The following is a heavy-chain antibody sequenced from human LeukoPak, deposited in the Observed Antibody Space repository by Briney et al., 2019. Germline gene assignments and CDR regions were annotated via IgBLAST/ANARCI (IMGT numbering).Heavy chain of an antibody. Sequence: SETLSLTCAVYGGSFSGYYWSWIRQPPGKGLEWIGEINHSGSTNYNPSLKSRVTVSVDTSKNQFSLKLSSVTAADTAVYYCASWGATHHSFDYWGQGTLVTVSS. D-gene: IGHD1-26*01. V-gene: IGHV4-34*01. J-gene: IGHJ4*02. CDR2: INHSGST. CDR1: GGSFSGYY. CDR3: ASWGATHHSFDY.